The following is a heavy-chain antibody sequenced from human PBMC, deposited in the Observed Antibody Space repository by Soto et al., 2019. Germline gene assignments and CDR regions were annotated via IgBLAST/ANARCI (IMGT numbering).Heavy chain of an antibody. J-gene: IGHJ5*02. CDR2: IYYSGST. CDR1: GGSISSYY. Sequence: SETLALGCAVSGGSISSYYWSWIRQPPGKGLEWIGYIYYSGSTNYNPSLKSRVTISVDTSKNQSSLKLSSVTAADTAVYYCARAMAAVATGGRFDPWGQGTLVTVSS. CDR3: ARAMAAVATGGRFDP. V-gene: IGHV4-59*01. D-gene: IGHD6-19*01.